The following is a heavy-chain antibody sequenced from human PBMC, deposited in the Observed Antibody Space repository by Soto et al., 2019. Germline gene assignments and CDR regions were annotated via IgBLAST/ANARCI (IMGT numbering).Heavy chain of an antibody. J-gene: IGHJ4*02. CDR2: IFSSDKK. D-gene: IGHD2-15*01. CDR1: TMG. V-gene: IGHV2-26*01. CDR3: ARIQKGDEGGYFDD. Sequence: QVTLKESGPVLVKPTETLTLTCSVSTMGVSWIRQPPGKALEWLAHIFSSDKKYFSTSLKNRLTLSKDTSKSQAVLTLTNMDPVDTGTYDCARIQKGDEGGYFDDWGQGTLVIVSS.